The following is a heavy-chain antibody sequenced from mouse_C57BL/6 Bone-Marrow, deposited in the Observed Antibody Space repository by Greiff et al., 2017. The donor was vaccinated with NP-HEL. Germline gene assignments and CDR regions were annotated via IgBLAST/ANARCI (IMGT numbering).Heavy chain of an antibody. Sequence: HVQLQQSGAELARPGASVKMSCTASGYTFTSYTMHWVTQRPGQGLEWIGYINPSSGYTKYNQKFKDKATLTADKSSSTAYMQLSSLTSEDSAVYYCARKDFAYWGQGTLVTVSA. CDR1: GYTFTSYT. V-gene: IGHV1-4*01. CDR3: ARKDFAY. J-gene: IGHJ3*01. CDR2: INPSSGYT.